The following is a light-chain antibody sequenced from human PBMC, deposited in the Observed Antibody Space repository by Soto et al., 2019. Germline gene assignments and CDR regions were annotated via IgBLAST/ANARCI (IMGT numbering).Light chain of an antibody. Sequence: QSVLTQPPSVSGAPGQRVTISCTGSSSNIGAGYGVHWYQQLPGAAPKLLIYGNTNRPSGVPDRISGSQSGTSASLAITGFQTGDEADYYCGSWDSSLSAYVFGTGTKLTVL. CDR3: GSWDSSLSAYV. V-gene: IGLV1-40*01. J-gene: IGLJ1*01. CDR2: GNT. CDR1: SSNIGAGYG.